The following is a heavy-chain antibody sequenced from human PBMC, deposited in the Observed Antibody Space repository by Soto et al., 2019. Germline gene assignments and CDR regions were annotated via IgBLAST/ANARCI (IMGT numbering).Heavy chain of an antibody. CDR2: IYYSGST. CDR1: GGSISSYY. J-gene: IGHJ4*02. D-gene: IGHD3-10*01. CDR3: ASTYYYGSGSYSYFDY. V-gene: IGHV4-59*08. Sequence: SETLSLTCTVSGGSISSYYWSWIRQPPGKGLEWIGYIYYSGSTNYNPSLKSRVTISVDTSKNQFSLKLSSVTAADTAVYYCASTYYYGSGSYSYFDYWGQGTLVTVSS.